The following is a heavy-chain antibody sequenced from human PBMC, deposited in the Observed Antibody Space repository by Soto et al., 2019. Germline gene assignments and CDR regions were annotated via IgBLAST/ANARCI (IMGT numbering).Heavy chain of an antibody. CDR2: ISGVTGNT. D-gene: IGHD2-2*01. J-gene: IGHJ6*02. Sequence: QVHLVQSGAEVKKPGASVRASCQTSGYTFKTYAIHWVRQAPGQGLEWLGWISGVTGNTMYSEKFQGRITITRDTSATAAYMELSSLTSEDTAGYYCARDRRDAQAFFYAMEVWGPGTTVTASS. CDR3: ARDRRDAQAFFYAMEV. CDR1: GYTFKTYA. V-gene: IGHV1-3*01.